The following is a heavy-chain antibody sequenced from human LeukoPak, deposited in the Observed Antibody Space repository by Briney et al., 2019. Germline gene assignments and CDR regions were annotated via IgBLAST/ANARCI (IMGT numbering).Heavy chain of an antibody. CDR1: GGTFSSYA. Sequence: SVKVSCKASGGTFSSYAISWVRQAPGQGLEWMGGIIPIFGTANYAQKFQGRVTITADKSTSTDYMELSSLRSEDTAIYYCARDNSVGDNAWWFDPWGQGTLVTVSS. CDR2: IIPIFGTA. J-gene: IGHJ5*02. CDR3: ARDNSVGDNAWWFDP. V-gene: IGHV1-69*06. D-gene: IGHD1-26*01.